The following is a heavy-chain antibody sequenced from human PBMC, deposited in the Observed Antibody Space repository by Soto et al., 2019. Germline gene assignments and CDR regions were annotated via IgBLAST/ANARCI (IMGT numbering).Heavy chain of an antibody. V-gene: IGHV3-23*01. CDR3: AKITHYDFWSGYSRHMDV. Sequence: PGGSLRVSCAASGFTFDTDAMSWVRQAPGKGLEWVSGISGSGSSTYYADSVKGRFSISRDNSKNTLYLQMNSLRAEDTAVYYCAKITHYDFWSGYSRHMDVWGKGTTVTVSS. CDR1: GFTFDTDA. J-gene: IGHJ6*03. CDR2: ISGSGSST. D-gene: IGHD3-3*01.